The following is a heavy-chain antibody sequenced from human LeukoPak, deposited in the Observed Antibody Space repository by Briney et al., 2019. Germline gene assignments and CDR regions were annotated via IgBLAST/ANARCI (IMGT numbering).Heavy chain of an antibody. Sequence: PGGSLRLSCAASGFTFSSYGMHWVRQAPGKGLEWVAVIWYDGSNKYYADSVKGRFTISRDNSKNTLYLQMNTLRAEDTAVYYCARDRDYGGSSVGDYWGQGTLVIVPS. CDR2: IWYDGSNK. CDR3: ARDRDYGGSSVGDY. D-gene: IGHD4-23*01. J-gene: IGHJ4*02. V-gene: IGHV3-33*01. CDR1: GFTFSSYG.